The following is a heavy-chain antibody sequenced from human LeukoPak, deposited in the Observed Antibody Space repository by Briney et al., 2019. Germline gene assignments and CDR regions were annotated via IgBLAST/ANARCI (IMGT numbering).Heavy chain of an antibody. CDR3: ARDRGGGHMDV. J-gene: IGHJ6*03. D-gene: IGHD2-15*01. CDR1: GLTFTTYD. Sequence: GGSLRLSCAASGLTFTTYDMHWVRQATGKGLEWVSAIGTTGDTYYPGSVKGRFTISRENAKNSLYLQMNSLRAGDTAVYYCARDRGGGHMDVWGKGTTVTISS. CDR2: IGTTGDT. V-gene: IGHV3-13*01.